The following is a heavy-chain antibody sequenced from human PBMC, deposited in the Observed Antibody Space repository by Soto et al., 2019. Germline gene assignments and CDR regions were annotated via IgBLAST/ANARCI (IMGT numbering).Heavy chain of an antibody. Sequence: ASVKVSCKASGYTFTGYYMHWVRQAPGQGLEWMGWINPNSGGTNYAQKFQGWVTMTRDTSISTAYMELSRLRSDDTAVYYCARDRRYYDSSGYYTHYYYYGMDVWGQGTTVTVS. V-gene: IGHV1-2*04. J-gene: IGHJ6*02. CDR1: GYTFTGYY. D-gene: IGHD3-22*01. CDR3: ARDRRYYDSSGYYTHYYYYGMDV. CDR2: INPNSGGT.